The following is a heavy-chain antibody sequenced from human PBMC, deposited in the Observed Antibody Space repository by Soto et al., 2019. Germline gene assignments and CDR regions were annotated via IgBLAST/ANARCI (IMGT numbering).Heavy chain of an antibody. CDR2: IWYDGSNK. CDR1: GFTFSSYG. Sequence: QVQLVESGGGVVQPGRSLRLSCAASGFTFSSYGMHWVRQAPGKGLEWVAVIWYDGSNKYYADSVKGRFTISRDNSKNTLYLKMNSLRAEDTAVFYCARDGYCSGGSCYSVPVFDYWGQGTLVTVSS. V-gene: IGHV3-33*01. CDR3: ARDGYCSGGSCYSVPVFDY. J-gene: IGHJ4*02. D-gene: IGHD2-15*01.